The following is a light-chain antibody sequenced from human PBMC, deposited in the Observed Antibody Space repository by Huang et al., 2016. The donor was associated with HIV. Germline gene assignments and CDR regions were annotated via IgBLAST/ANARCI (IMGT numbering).Light chain of an antibody. V-gene: IGKV1-39*01. CDR3: QQSYSSPRVT. Sequence: GDRVNITCRASRNIGSLLNWYQQKPGRAPKLLIFSTSTLESGVPLRFSGSGSGTDFTLTISSLQPEDFATYSCQQSYSSPRVTFGPGTTVDIK. J-gene: IGKJ3*01. CDR2: STS. CDR1: RNIGSL.